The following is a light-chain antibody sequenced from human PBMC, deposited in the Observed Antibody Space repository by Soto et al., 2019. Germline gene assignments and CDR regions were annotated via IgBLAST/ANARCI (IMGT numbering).Light chain of an antibody. CDR3: CSYADTSAFRVL. CDR2: DVT. V-gene: IGLV2-11*01. Sequence: QSALTQPRSVSGSPGQSVTISCTGTSSDVGTYNYVSWYQQHPGKAPKLMIYDVTKRPSGFPDRFSGSKSGNTASLTISGLQAADEADYYCCSYADTSAFRVLFGGGTQLTVL. J-gene: IGLJ7*01. CDR1: SSDVGTYNY.